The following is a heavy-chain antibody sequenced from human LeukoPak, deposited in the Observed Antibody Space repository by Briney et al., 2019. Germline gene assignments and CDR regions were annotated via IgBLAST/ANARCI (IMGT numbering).Heavy chain of an antibody. CDR3: ARHSHYYDSSGYYFRRFDP. CDR1: GGSFSGYY. D-gene: IGHD3-22*01. CDR2: INHSGST. V-gene: IGHV4-34*01. Sequence: SETLSLICAVYGGSFSGYYWSWIRQPPGKGLEWIGEINHSGSTNYNPSLKSRGTISVDTAKNQFSLKLSSVTAADTAVYYCARHSHYYDSSGYYFRRFDPWGQGTLATVSS. J-gene: IGHJ5*02.